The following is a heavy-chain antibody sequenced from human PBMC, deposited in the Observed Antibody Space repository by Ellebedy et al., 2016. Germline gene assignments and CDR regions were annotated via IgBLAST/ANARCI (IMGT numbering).Heavy chain of an antibody. CDR3: ARGMPRITMVRGVSRYFDL. CDR1: GYSISSGYY. Sequence: SETLSLTCTVSGYSISSGYYWGWIRQPPGKGLEWIGSIYHSGSTYYNPSLKSRVTISVDTSKNQFSLKLSSVTAADTAVYYCARGMPRITMVRGVSRYFDLWGRGTLVTVSS. J-gene: IGHJ2*01. V-gene: IGHV4-38-2*02. CDR2: IYHSGST. D-gene: IGHD3-10*01.